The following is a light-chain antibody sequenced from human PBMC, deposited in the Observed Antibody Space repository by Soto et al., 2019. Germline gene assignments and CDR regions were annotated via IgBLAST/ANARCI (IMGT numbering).Light chain of an antibody. Sequence: QSVLTQPASVSGSPGQSITISCTGTSSDVGGYNYVSWYQQHPGKAPKLMIYDVSNRPSGVSNRFSGSKSGNTASLTISGLQDEDEEDYYCCSYTSSSTLVVFGGGTKLTVL. V-gene: IGLV2-14*01. CDR2: DVS. J-gene: IGLJ2*01. CDR3: CSYTSSSTLVV. CDR1: SSDVGGYNY.